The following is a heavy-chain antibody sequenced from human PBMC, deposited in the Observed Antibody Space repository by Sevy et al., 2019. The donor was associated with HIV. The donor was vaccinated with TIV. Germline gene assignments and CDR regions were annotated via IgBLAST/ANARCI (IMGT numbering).Heavy chain of an antibody. Sequence: GGSLRLSCAASGFAFSNYFAMHWVRQAPGEGLEWVALISYDGSNKYYADSVKGRFTISRDNFKNTLYLQMNSLTTEDTAVYYCARPRANYVDHYFSDAMDVWGQGTTVTVSS. V-gene: IGHV3-30-3*01. CDR1: GFAFSNYFA. J-gene: IGHJ6*02. CDR3: ARPRANYVDHYFSDAMDV. CDR2: ISYDGSNK. D-gene: IGHD4-17*01.